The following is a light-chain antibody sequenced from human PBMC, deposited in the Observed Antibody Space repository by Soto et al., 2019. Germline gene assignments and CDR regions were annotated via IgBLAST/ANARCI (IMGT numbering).Light chain of an antibody. CDR1: QSVSSW. Sequence: DIHMAQSPSTLSSSLVGRVTITCRASQSVSSWLAWYQQKPGKAPKLLIYDASSLESGVPSRFSGSGSGTEFTLTISSLQPDDFATYYCQQYNSQWTFGQGTKVDIK. CDR3: QQYNSQWT. J-gene: IGKJ1*01. CDR2: DAS. V-gene: IGKV1-5*01.